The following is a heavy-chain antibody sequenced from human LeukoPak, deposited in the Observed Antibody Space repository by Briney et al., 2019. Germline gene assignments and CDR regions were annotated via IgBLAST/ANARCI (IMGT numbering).Heavy chain of an antibody. Sequence: GASVKVSCKASGYTFTSYYMHWVRQAPGQGLEWMGGFNPGGGSTTYAQKFQGRVTMTTDTSTSTVYMELSSLRSEDTAVYYCARDYGDYFDYWGQGTLVTVSS. CDR3: ARDYGDYFDY. CDR2: FNPGGGST. V-gene: IGHV1-46*01. CDR1: GYTFTSYY. J-gene: IGHJ4*02. D-gene: IGHD4-17*01.